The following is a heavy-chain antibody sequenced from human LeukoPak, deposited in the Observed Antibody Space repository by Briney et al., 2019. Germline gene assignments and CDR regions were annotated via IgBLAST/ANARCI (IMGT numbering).Heavy chain of an antibody. Sequence: GGSLRLSCAASGFTFTNAWMNWVRQAPGKGLEWVSVIGGSGGSTHYADSVKGRFTISRDTSKNTLYLQMNSLRAEDTAVYYCAKDITGSYHINGAFDIWGQGTMVTVSS. D-gene: IGHD1-26*01. V-gene: IGHV3-23*01. CDR2: IGGSGGST. CDR3: AKDITGSYHINGAFDI. J-gene: IGHJ3*02. CDR1: GFTFTNAW.